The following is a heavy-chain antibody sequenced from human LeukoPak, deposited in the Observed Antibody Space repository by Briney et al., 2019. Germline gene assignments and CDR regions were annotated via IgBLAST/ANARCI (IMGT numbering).Heavy chain of an antibody. CDR3: ARGYYYDSSGYTLDY. Sequence: PSETLSLTCTVSGGSISSYYWSWIRQPPGKGLEWIGYIYYSGSTNYNPSLKSRVTISVDTSKNQFSLKLSSVTAADTAVYYCARGYYYDSSGYTLDYWGQGTLVTVSS. V-gene: IGHV4-59*12. CDR2: IYYSGST. J-gene: IGHJ4*02. D-gene: IGHD3-22*01. CDR1: GGSISSYY.